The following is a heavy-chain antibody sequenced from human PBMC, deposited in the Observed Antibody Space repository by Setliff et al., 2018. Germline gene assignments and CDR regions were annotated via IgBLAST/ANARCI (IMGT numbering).Heavy chain of an antibody. Sequence: SETLSLTCNVSGGSISSYSWSWSRQAPGKGLQWIGYLYYSGNTNYNPALKSRVTISGDTSQNYFSLKVTAVTAAATAVYYCGRGPPGYYYYMNVWGQGTTVTVSS. V-gene: IGHV4-59*01. J-gene: IGHJ6*03. CDR1: GGSISSYS. CDR2: LYYSGNT. CDR3: GRGPPGYYYYMNV.